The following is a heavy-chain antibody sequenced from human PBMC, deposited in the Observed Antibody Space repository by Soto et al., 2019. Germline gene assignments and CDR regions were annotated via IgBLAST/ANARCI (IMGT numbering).Heavy chain of an antibody. Sequence: EVQLLESGGGLVQPGGSLRLSCAASGFTFSSYAMSWVRQAPGKGLEWVSAISGSGGSTYYADSVKGRFTISRDNSKNTMYLQMNSLRAEDTAVYYCAKLHDFGSGTNDYWGQGTLVTVSS. CDR2: ISGSGGST. CDR3: AKLHDFGSGTNDY. V-gene: IGHV3-23*01. D-gene: IGHD3-3*01. CDR1: GFTFSSYA. J-gene: IGHJ4*02.